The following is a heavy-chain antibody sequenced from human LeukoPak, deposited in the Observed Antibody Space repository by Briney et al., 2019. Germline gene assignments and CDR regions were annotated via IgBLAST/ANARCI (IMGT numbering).Heavy chain of an antibody. CDR1: GGSFSGYY. V-gene: IGHV4-34*01. CDR3: AREGYYDSSASGAFDI. J-gene: IGHJ3*02. Sequence: SETLSLTCAVYGGSFSGYYWSWIRQPPGKGLEWIGEINHSGSTNYNPSLKSRVTISVDTSKNQFSLKLSSVTAADTAVYYCAREGYYDSSASGAFDIWGPGTMATVSS. CDR2: INHSGST. D-gene: IGHD3-22*01.